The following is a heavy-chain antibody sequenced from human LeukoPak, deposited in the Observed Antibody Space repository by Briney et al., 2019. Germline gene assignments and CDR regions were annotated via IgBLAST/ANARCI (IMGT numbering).Heavy chain of an antibody. CDR1: GYTFTSYG. Sequence: GASVKVSCKASGYTFTSYGISWVRQAPGQGLEWMGWISAYNGNTNYAQKLQGRVTMTTDTSTSTAYMELRSLRSDDTAVYYCARARDVLLWFGATPGWFDPWGQGTPVTVSS. V-gene: IGHV1-18*01. J-gene: IGHJ5*02. CDR2: ISAYNGNT. D-gene: IGHD3-10*01. CDR3: ARARDVLLWFGATPGWFDP.